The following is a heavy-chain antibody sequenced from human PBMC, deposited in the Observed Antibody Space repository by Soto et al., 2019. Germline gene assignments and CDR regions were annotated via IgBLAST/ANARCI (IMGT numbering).Heavy chain of an antibody. J-gene: IGHJ6*02. CDR2: IIPVFGTP. Sequence: QVQLVQSGAEVKKPGSSLKVSCKASGGTFTNYAFSWVRQAPGQGLEWMGGIIPVFGTPDYAQKFQGRVTITADESTRTASMELSSLRSDDTALYYCARERSVGYCITTTCPKPIYYYAMDVWGQGTTVNVSS. V-gene: IGHV1-69*12. D-gene: IGHD2-2*01. CDR1: GGTFTNYA. CDR3: ARERSVGYCITTTCPKPIYYYAMDV.